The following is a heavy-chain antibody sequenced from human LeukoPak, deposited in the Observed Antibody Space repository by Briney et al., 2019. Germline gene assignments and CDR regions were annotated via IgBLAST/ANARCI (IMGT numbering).Heavy chain of an antibody. J-gene: IGHJ4*02. V-gene: IGHV1-69*06. CDR1: GGTFSSYA. CDR2: IIPIFGTA. D-gene: IGHD6-19*01. CDR3: ARCGAVAGSCDY. Sequence: SVKVSCKASGGTFSSYAISWVRQAPGQGLEWMGGIIPIFGTANYAQKFQGRVTITADKSTSTAYMELSNLRSEDTAVYYCARCGAVAGSCDYWGQGTLVTVSS.